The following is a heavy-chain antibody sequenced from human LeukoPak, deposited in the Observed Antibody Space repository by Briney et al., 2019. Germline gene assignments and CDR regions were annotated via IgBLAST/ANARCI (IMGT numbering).Heavy chain of an antibody. Sequence: PGGSLRLSCAASGFTFSSYAMSWVRQAPGKGPEWVSAISGSGGSTYYADSVKGRFTISRDNSKNTLYLQMNSLRAEDTAVYYCAKDQYYYDSSGTEHWGQGTLVTVSS. CDR2: ISGSGGST. D-gene: IGHD3-22*01. J-gene: IGHJ1*01. CDR1: GFTFSSYA. V-gene: IGHV3-23*01. CDR3: AKDQYYYDSSGTEH.